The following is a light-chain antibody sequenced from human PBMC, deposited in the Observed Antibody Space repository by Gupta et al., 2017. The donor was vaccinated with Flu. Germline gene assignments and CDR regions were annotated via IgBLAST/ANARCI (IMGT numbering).Light chain of an antibody. CDR2: ESS. CDR1: QGLVHDNGDTY. V-gene: IGKV2-24*01. Sequence: VLTQTPLSSPVALGQPASISCRSSQGLVHDNGDTYLSWLHQRPGQPPRLLIYESSNRGSGVPDRFSGSGAGTDFTLNISRVEADDVGVYYCKQAKHFPSTFGQGTKLEIK. CDR3: KQAKHFPST. J-gene: IGKJ2*02.